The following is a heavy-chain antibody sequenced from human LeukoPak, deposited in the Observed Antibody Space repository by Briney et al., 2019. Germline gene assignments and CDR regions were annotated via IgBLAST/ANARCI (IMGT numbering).Heavy chain of an antibody. Sequence: SETLSLTCVVNNGSFTEYFWSWTRQPPGKGLEWIGYIYYSGSTNYNPSLKSRVTISVDTSKNQFSLKLSSVTAADTAVYYCARGLRGYSYGYWGQGTLVTVSS. J-gene: IGHJ4*02. CDR3: ARGLRGYSYGY. CDR2: IYYSGST. D-gene: IGHD5-18*01. CDR1: NGSFTEYF. V-gene: IGHV4-59*01.